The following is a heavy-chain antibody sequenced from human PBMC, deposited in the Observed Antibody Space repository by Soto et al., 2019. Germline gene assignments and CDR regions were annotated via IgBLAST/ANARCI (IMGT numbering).Heavy chain of an antibody. Sequence: SETLSLTCTVSGGSISSFDWNWIRQSPGKGLEWIGYISDTGSTNYNPSLKSRVTISVDTSKKQFSLKLSSVTAADTAVYYCHARGPLPTAGNGESSYSDMDTWGQDNTLTVSS. CDR2: ISDTGST. CDR3: HARGPLPTAGNGESSYSDMDT. V-gene: IGHV4-59*12. D-gene: IGHD4-17*01. J-gene: IGHJ6*02. CDR1: GGSISSFD.